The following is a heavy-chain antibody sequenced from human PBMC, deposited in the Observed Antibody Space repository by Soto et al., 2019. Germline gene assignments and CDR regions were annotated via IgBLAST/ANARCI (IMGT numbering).Heavy chain of an antibody. CDR3: AREDDGGDSLDV. J-gene: IGHJ6*02. Sequence: QVQLQQSGPGLVKPSQTLSLTCTVSGGSISSDYYHWTWIRQSPGKGLEWLGYIHHSGSMLYNTSLKSRVTISVDTYKNQFSMHLRYVTAADKAVYLCAREDDGGDSLDVWGQGTTVTVSS. CDR2: IHHSGSM. V-gene: IGHV4-30-4*08. CDR1: GGSISSDYYH. D-gene: IGHD2-21*02.